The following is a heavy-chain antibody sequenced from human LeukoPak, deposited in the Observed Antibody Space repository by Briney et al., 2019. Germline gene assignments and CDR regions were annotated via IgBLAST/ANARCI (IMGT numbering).Heavy chain of an antibody. D-gene: IGHD2-15*01. CDR3: ARSGYSNGYDY. CDR2: ITPDGNAA. V-gene: IGHV3-74*03. J-gene: IGHJ4*02. Sequence: GGSLRLSCVASGFTFSGHWMHCVRQVPGKGPMAVSRITPDGNAAAHADSVKGRFTISRDNAKNTLYLDMNSLTAEDTALYYCARSGYSNGYDYWGQGTLVTVSS. CDR1: GFTFSGHW.